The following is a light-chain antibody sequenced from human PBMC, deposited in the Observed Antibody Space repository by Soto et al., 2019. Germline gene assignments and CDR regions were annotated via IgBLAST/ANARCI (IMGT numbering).Light chain of an antibody. J-gene: IGKJ4*01. V-gene: IGKV1-6*01. CDR2: ASS. CDR3: QKYDGAPFT. Sequence: AIQMTQSPSSLYASVGDRVTITCRASQAIRNALAWYQQKPGKAPAVLVYASSSLQSGVPSRFSGSGSGTDFTLTISSLQPEDFATYYCQKYDGAPFTFGGGTTVEI. CDR1: QAIRNA.